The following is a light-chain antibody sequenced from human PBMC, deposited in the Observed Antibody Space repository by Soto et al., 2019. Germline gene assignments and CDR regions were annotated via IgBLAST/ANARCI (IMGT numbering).Light chain of an antibody. CDR3: QSYDSSLSALV. CDR1: SSNIGAGYD. V-gene: IGLV1-40*01. Sequence: QSVLTQPPSVSGAPGQRVTISCTGSSSNIGAGYDVHWYQQLPGTAPKLLIYGNSNRPSGVPDRFSGSKSGTSASLAITGLQAEDEAHYYCQSYDSSLSALVFGTGTKVTVL. J-gene: IGLJ1*01. CDR2: GNS.